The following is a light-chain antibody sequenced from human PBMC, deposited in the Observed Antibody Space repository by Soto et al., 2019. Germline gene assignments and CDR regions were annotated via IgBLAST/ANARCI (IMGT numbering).Light chain of an antibody. Sequence: DIQMTQSPSSLSASVGDSLTITCRASQYISTYLNWYQQKPGKAPKLLIYVASNLQSGVPSRFSGFRSGTEFTLTISSLQPDDFATYYCQHYKMYSPWTFGQGTKV. J-gene: IGKJ1*01. CDR2: VAS. CDR3: QHYKMYSPWT. CDR1: QYISTY. V-gene: IGKV1-39*01.